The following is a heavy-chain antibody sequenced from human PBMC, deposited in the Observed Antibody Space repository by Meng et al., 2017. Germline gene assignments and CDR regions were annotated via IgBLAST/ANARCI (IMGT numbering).Heavy chain of an antibody. CDR1: GYTFTGYY. J-gene: IGHJ4*02. CDR3: ARIGYCGGGSCYSFDY. Sequence: ASVKVSCKASGYTFTGYYMHWVRQAPGQGLEWMGWINPNSGGTNYAQKFQGRVTMTRDTSISTAYMELSRLRSDDTAVYYCARIGYCGGGSCYSFDYWGQGTLVTVSS. V-gene: IGHV1-2*02. CDR2: INPNSGGT. D-gene: IGHD2-15*01.